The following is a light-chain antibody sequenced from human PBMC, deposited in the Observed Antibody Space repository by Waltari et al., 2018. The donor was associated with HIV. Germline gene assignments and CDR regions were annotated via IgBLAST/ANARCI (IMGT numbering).Light chain of an antibody. J-gene: IGLJ1*01. Sequence: SALTQPASVSGSPAQSISISCTGTISDIGGFKLGFWYQQPPEKAPQRIIYEVKQRPSGISNLCSGAQSGNTAFLTISGLQAEDEAEYFCSSDGGSNVFYVFGSGTRVTVL. CDR1: ISDIGGFKL. CDR3: SSDGGSNVFYV. CDR2: EVK. V-gene: IGLV2-23*02.